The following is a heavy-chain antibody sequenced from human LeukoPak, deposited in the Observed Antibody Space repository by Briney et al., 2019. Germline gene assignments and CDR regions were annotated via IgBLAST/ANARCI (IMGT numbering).Heavy chain of an antibody. CDR1: GYTFTSYD. V-gene: IGHV1-8*03. D-gene: IGHD6-6*01. CDR2: MNPNSGNT. Sequence: ASVKVSCKASGYTFTSYDINWVRQATGQGLEWMGWMNPNSGNTGYAQKFQGRVTITRNTSMSTAYMELSSLRSEDTAVYYCARGKDSSSPSFDYWGQGTLVTVSS. CDR3: ARGKDSSSPSFDY. J-gene: IGHJ4*02.